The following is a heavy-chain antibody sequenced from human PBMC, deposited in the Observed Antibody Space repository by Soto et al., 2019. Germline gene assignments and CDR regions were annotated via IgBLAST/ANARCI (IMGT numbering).Heavy chain of an antibody. CDR3: ARRVVP. V-gene: IGHV4-31*03. Sequence: QVQLQESGPGLVKPSQTLSLTCTVSGGSISSGGYYWTWIRQHPGKGLEWIGYIYYSGSTYYNPSLKARVTLSVGLSKNQSSLTLGSVTAADTAVYYRARRVVPWGQGTLVTVSS. CDR1: GGSISSGGYY. CDR2: IYYSGST. J-gene: IGHJ5*02. D-gene: IGHD2-21*01.